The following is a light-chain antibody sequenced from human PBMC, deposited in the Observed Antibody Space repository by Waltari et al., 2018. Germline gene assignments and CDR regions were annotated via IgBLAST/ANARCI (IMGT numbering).Light chain of an antibody. CDR2: EGS. CDR3: CSHSSSDFVV. Sequence: SALTPACPVVGVPGPAVPHLCRWTNQGRGRFYFFLWYQQHPGKAPKLMIYEGSKRPSGVSDRFSGSKSGNTASLTISGLQAEDEADYYCCSHSSSDFVVFGGGTKLTVL. CDR1: QGRGRFYF. V-gene: IGLV2-23*01. J-gene: IGLJ2*01.